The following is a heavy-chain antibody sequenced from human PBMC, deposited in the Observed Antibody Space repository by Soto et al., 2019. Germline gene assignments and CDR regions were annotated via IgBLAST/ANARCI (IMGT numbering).Heavy chain of an antibody. V-gene: IGHV3-13*01. CDR3: AREWVVGAFDI. Sequence: GGSLRLSCAASGFTFSSYDMHWVRQATGKGLEWVSAIGTAGDTYYPGSVKGRFTISRENAKNSLYLQMNSLRAGDTAVYYCAREWVVGAFDIWGQGTMVTVSS. D-gene: IGHD2-15*01. CDR2: IGTAGDT. J-gene: IGHJ3*02. CDR1: GFTFSSYD.